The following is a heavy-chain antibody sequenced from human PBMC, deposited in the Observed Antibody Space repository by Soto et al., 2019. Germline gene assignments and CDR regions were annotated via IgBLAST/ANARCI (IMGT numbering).Heavy chain of an antibody. J-gene: IGHJ4*02. CDR3: AREINGYCSGGSCYPI. D-gene: IGHD2-15*01. CDR1: GGTFSSYA. CDR2: IIPIFGTA. V-gene: IGHV1-69*06. Sequence: AASVKVSCKASGGTFSSYAISWVRQAPGQGLEWMGGIIPIFGTANYAQKFQGRVTITADKSTSTAYMELSSLRSEDTAVYYCAREINGYCSGGSCYPIWGQGTLVTVSS.